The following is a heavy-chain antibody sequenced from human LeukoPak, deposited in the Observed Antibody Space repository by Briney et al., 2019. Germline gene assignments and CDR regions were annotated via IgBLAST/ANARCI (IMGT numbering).Heavy chain of an antibody. CDR1: GFTFSSYG. CDR2: ISSSGITI. D-gene: IGHD5-18*01. Sequence: GGSLRLSCAASGFTFSSYGMSWVRQAPGKGLEWVSYISSSGITIYYADSVKGRFTISRDNAKKSLYLEMNSLRAEDTAVYYCARDGDGYSYGSDYWGQGTLVTVSS. V-gene: IGHV3-48*04. J-gene: IGHJ4*02. CDR3: ARDGDGYSYGSDY.